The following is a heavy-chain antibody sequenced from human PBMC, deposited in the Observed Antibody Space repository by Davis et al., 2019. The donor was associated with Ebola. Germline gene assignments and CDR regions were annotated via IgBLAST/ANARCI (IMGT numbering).Heavy chain of an antibody. CDR1: GFTFSSYW. CDR3: ARDRSDYDVWSGPYNYYYYGMDV. Sequence: PGGSLRLSCAASGFTFSSYWMSWVRQAPGKGLEWVANIKQDGSEKYYVDSVKGRVTISRDNAKNSLYLQMNSLRAEDTAVYYCARDRSDYDVWSGPYNYYYYGMDVWGQGTTVTVSS. CDR2: IKQDGSEK. V-gene: IGHV3-7*03. D-gene: IGHD3-3*01. J-gene: IGHJ6*02.